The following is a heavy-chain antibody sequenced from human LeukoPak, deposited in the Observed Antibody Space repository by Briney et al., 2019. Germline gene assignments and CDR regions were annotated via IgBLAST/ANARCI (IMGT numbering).Heavy chain of an antibody. V-gene: IGHV4-34*01. D-gene: IGHD4-23*01. CDR1: GGSISGYY. CDR2: INHSGST. Sequence: PSETLSLTCTVSGGSISGYYWSWIRQPPGKGLEWIGEINHSGSTNYNPSLKSRVTISVDTSKNQFSLKLGSVTAADTAVYYCARGRVRWSFDYWGQGTLVTVSS. CDR3: ARGRVRWSFDY. J-gene: IGHJ4*02.